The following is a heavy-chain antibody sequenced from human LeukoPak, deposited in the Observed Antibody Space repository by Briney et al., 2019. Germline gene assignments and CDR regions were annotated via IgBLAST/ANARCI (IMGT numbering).Heavy chain of an antibody. D-gene: IGHD6-13*01. J-gene: IGHJ4*02. CDR3: AKDNWAAAASTLFDC. Sequence: PGGSLRLSCAASGFTFSSYAMSWVRQAPGKGLEWVSAISGSGGSTYYADSVKGRFTISRDNSKNTLHLQMNSLRAEDTAVYYCAKDNWAAAASTLFDCWGQGTLVTVSS. CDR2: ISGSGGST. CDR1: GFTFSSYA. V-gene: IGHV3-23*01.